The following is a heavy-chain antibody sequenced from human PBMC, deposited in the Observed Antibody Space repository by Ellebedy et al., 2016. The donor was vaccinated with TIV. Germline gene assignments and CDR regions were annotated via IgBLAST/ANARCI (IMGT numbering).Heavy chain of an antibody. Sequence: AASVTVSCKASGFTLTDYYINWVRQAPGQGLEYMGWIIPNSGGTKYAQKFQGRVIMTRDTSIGTSYMELNSLASGDTAVYYCVSGEYGDPSPFEYWGQGTLVTVSS. CDR3: VSGEYGDPSPFEY. J-gene: IGHJ4*02. D-gene: IGHD4-17*01. CDR1: GFTLTDYY. V-gene: IGHV1-2*02. CDR2: IIPNSGGT.